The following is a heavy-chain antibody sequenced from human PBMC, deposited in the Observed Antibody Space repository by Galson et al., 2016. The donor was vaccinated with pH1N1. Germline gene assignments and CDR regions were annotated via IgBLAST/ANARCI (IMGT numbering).Heavy chain of an antibody. J-gene: IGHJ6*02. Sequence: LRLSCAASGFTFDDYAMNWVRQAPGKGLEWVSGISWNSGIIGYADSVKGRFTISRDNAKNSLYLQMNSLRAEDTALYYCAKTFMGVAYYYGLDVWGQGTTVTVSS. V-gene: IGHV3-9*01. D-gene: IGHD2/OR15-2a*01. CDR3: AKTFMGVAYYYGLDV. CDR1: GFTFDDYA. CDR2: ISWNSGII.